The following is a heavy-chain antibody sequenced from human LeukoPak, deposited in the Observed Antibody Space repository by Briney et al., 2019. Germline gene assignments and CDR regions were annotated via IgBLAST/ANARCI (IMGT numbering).Heavy chain of an antibody. CDR3: GGQRYHCSGGSCYEDY. J-gene: IGHJ4*02. CDR2: IKQDGSGK. Sequence: GGSLRLSCAASGFTFSSYWMSWVRQAPGKGLEWVANIKQDGSGKYYVDSVKGRFTISRDNAKNSLYLQMNSLRAEDTAVYYCGGQRYHCSGGSCYEDYWGQGTLVTVSS. D-gene: IGHD2-15*01. V-gene: IGHV3-7*01. CDR1: GFTFSSYW.